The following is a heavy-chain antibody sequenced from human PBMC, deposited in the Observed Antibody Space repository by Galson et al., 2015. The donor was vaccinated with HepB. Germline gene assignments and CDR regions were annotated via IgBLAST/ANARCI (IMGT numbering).Heavy chain of an antibody. CDR1: GGSFSGYY. Sequence: LSLTCAVYGGSFSGYYWSWIRQPPGKGLEWIGEINHSGSTNYNPSLKSRVTISVDTSKNQFSLKLSSVTAADTAVYYCAHSLGYCSGGSCYSYYYYGMDVWGQGTTVTVSS. CDR2: INHSGST. D-gene: IGHD2-15*01. J-gene: IGHJ6*02. CDR3: AHSLGYCSGGSCYSYYYYGMDV. V-gene: IGHV4-34*01.